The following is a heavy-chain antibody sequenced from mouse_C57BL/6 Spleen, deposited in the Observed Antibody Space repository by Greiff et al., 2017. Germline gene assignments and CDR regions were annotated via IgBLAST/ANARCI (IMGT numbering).Heavy chain of an antibody. CDR1: GYTFTSYW. J-gene: IGHJ2*01. V-gene: IGHV1-64*01. CDR2: IHPNSGST. Sequence: VQLQQPGAELVKPGASVKLSCKASGYTFTSYWMHWVKQRPGQGLEWIGMIHPNSGSTNYNEKFKSKATLTVDKSSSTAYMQLSSLTSEDSAVYYCAREFITTVVADYWGQGTTLTVSS. D-gene: IGHD1-1*01. CDR3: AREFITTVVADY.